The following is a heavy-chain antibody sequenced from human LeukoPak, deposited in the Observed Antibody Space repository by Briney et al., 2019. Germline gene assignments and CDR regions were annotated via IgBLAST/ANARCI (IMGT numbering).Heavy chain of an antibody. Sequence: GGSLRLSCAASGFTFSSYWVTWVRQAPGKGLGWVANINQDGSEKYYVDSVKGRFTISRDNAKNSLSLQMNSLRAEDTAVYYCARDARAAAGTFPLDYWGQGTLVTVSS. CDR3: ARDARAAAGTFPLDY. CDR2: INQDGSEK. D-gene: IGHD6-13*01. J-gene: IGHJ4*02. CDR1: GFTFSSYW. V-gene: IGHV3-7*01.